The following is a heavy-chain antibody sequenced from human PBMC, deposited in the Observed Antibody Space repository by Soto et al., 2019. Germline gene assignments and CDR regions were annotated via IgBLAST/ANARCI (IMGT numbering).Heavy chain of an antibody. CDR3: ARVGFEYSSSSRAFDI. CDR2: ISAYNGNT. V-gene: IGHV1-18*04. Sequence: VKVSCKASGYTFTSYGISWVRQAPGQGLEWMGWISAYNGNTNYAQKLQGRVTMTTDTSTSTAYMELRSLRSDDTAVYYCARVGFEYSSSSRAFDIWGQGTMVTVSS. J-gene: IGHJ3*02. CDR1: GYTFTSYG. D-gene: IGHD6-6*01.